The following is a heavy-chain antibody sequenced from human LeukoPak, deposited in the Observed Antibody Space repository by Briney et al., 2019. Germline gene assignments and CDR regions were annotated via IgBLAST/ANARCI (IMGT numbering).Heavy chain of an antibody. Sequence: SETLSLTCTVSGGSFSGYYWSWIRQPPGKGLEWIGEINHSGSTNYNPSLKSRVTISVDTSKNQFSLKLSSVTAADTAVYYCARRGYSYGPLRYWGQGTLVTVSS. CDR2: INHSGST. CDR3: ARRGYSYGPLRY. D-gene: IGHD5-18*01. V-gene: IGHV4-34*01. J-gene: IGHJ4*02. CDR1: GGSFSGYY.